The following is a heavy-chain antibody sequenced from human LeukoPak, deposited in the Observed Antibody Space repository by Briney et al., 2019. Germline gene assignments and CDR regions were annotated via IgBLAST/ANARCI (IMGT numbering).Heavy chain of an antibody. V-gene: IGHV3-53*01. CDR1: GFTVSSNY. D-gene: IGHD2-2*01. CDR2: IYSGGST. Sequence: PGGSLRLSCAASGFTVSSNYMSWVRQAPGKGLEWVSVIYSGGSTYYADSVKGRFTISRDNSKNTLYLQMNSLRAEDTAVYYCARAYSTILFYYYGMDVWGQGTTVTVSS. CDR3: ARAYSTILFYYYGMDV. J-gene: IGHJ6*02.